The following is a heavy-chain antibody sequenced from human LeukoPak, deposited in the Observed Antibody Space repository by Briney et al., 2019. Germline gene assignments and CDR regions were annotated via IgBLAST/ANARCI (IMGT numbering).Heavy chain of an antibody. J-gene: IGHJ6*03. V-gene: IGHV1-8*02. Sequence: ASVKVSCKASGSTFTSYGNSWVRQANGQGPEWMGWMNPNNGNTGYAQKFQGRVTMTRNTSISTAYMELSSLRSEDTAVYYCARGEYSRQSRRRGYYYYYMDVWGKGTTVTVSS. D-gene: IGHD6-6*01. CDR2: MNPNNGNT. CDR1: GSTFTSYG. CDR3: ARGEYSRQSRRRGYYYYYMDV.